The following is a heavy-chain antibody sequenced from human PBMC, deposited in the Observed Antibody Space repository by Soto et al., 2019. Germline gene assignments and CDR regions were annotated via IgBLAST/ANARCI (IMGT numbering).Heavy chain of an antibody. V-gene: IGHV1-69*06. Sequence: SVKVSCEAAGGTFSSYAISWVRQAPGQGLEWMGGIIPIFGTANYAQKFQGRVTITADKSTSTAYMELSSLRSEDTAVYYCARGYSSRLYYFDYWGQGTLVTVSS. D-gene: IGHD6-13*01. CDR2: IIPIFGTA. CDR1: GGTFSSYA. CDR3: ARGYSSRLYYFDY. J-gene: IGHJ4*02.